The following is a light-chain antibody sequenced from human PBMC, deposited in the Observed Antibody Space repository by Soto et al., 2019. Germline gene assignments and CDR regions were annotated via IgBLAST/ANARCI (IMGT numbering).Light chain of an antibody. Sequence: QSVLTQSPSASASLGASVKLTCTLSSGHSRYVIAWHQQQPEKGPRYLMKVNSDGSHSKGDGIPDRFSGSTSGAERYLTISSLQSEDEADYYCQTWGTGILVVFGGGTKLTVL. J-gene: IGLJ2*01. CDR3: QTWGTGILVV. CDR2: VNSDGSH. V-gene: IGLV4-69*01. CDR1: SGHSRYV.